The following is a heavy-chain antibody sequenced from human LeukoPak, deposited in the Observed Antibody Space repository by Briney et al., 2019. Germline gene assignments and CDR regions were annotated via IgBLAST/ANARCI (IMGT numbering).Heavy chain of an antibody. CDR3: ARVSADFWSGYYTPYYYYYMDV. V-gene: IGHV1-2*02. Sequence: ASVTVSCKASGYTFTGYYMHWVRQAPGQGLEWMGWINPNSGGTNYAQKFQGRVTMTRDTSISTAYMELSRLRSDDTAVYYCARVSADFWSGYYTPYYYYYMDVWGKGTTVTVSS. D-gene: IGHD3-3*01. CDR1: GYTFTGYY. CDR2: INPNSGGT. J-gene: IGHJ6*03.